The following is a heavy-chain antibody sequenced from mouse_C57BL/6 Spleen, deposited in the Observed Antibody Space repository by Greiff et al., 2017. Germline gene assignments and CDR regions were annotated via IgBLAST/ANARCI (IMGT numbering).Heavy chain of an antibody. Sequence: EVQLQESGGGLVKPGGSLKLSCAASGFTFSSYAMSWVRQTPEKRLEWVATISDGGSYTYYPDNVKGRFTISRDNAKNNLYLQMSHLKSEDTAMYYCAREGRYYGSSTGYFDVWGTGTTVTVSS. CDR1: GFTFSSYA. J-gene: IGHJ1*03. CDR3: AREGRYYGSSTGYFDV. CDR2: ISDGGSYT. D-gene: IGHD1-1*01. V-gene: IGHV5-4*01.